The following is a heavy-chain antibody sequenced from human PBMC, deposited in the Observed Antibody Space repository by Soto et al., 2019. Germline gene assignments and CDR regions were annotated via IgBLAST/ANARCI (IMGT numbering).Heavy chain of an antibody. V-gene: IGHV3-7*01. CDR3: ARDARPYYDILTGCFDY. J-gene: IGHJ4*02. Sequence: PGGSLRLSCAASGFTFSSYWMSWVRQAPGKGLEWVANIKQDGSEKYYVDSVKGRFTISRDNAKNSLYLQMNSLRAEDTAVYYCARDARPYYDILTGCFDYWGQGTLVTVSS. D-gene: IGHD3-9*01. CDR2: IKQDGSEK. CDR1: GFTFSSYW.